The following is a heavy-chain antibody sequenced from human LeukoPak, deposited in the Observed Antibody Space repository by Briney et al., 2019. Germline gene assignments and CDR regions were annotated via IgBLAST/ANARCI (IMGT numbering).Heavy chain of an antibody. D-gene: IGHD6-6*01. CDR3: AKQGYSSSFYYYGMDV. Sequence: GGSLRLSCAASGFTFSSYAMSWVRQAPGKGLEWVSAISGSGGSTYYADSVKGRFTISRDNSKNTLYLQMNSLRAEDTAVYYCAKQGYSSSFYYYGMDVWGQGTTVTVSS. CDR1: GFTFSSYA. J-gene: IGHJ6*02. CDR2: ISGSGGST. V-gene: IGHV3-23*01.